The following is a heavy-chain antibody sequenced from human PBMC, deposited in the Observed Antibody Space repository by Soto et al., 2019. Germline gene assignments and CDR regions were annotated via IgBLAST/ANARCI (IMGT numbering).Heavy chain of an antibody. D-gene: IGHD1-26*01. CDR2: ISGDGNDK. V-gene: IGHV3-30*03. J-gene: IGHJ4*02. CDR1: GFFFRNFG. Sequence: QVQLVESGGGVVQPGRSLRLSCAASGFFFRNFGMHWVRRAPGKGLEWVAAISGDGNDKYYPDSMKGRFTISRDNFNXTLYLQLNSLRPEDTAVYHCVQGASTAHQPLDSWGQGVLVTVSS. CDR3: VQGASTAHQPLDS.